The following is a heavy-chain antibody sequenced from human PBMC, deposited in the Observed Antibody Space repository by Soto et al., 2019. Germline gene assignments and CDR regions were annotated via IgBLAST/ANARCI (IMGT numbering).Heavy chain of an antibody. J-gene: IGHJ4*02. V-gene: IGHV3-23*01. CDR3: TTYRITVTKYFDY. D-gene: IGHD4-17*01. CDR1: GFSFSSYA. Sequence: GGSLRLSCAASGFSFSSYAMSWVRQAPGKGLEWVSAISGSGGSTYYADSVKGRFTISRDDSKNTLYLQMNSLKTEDTAVYYCTTYRITVTKYFDYWGQGTLVTVSS. CDR2: ISGSGGST.